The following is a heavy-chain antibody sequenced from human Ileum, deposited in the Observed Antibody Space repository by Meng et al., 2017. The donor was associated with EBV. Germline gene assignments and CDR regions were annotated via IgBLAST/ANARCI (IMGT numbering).Heavy chain of an antibody. D-gene: IGHD3-22*01. Sequence: VHLHEWCAGLLKPSETLSLTCAVYGGSFSGYYWSWIRQPPGKGLEWIGEINHRGGAFYNPSLKSRVTMSIDTSKNQFSLKLNSVTAADTAVYYCASHPGGNSQYYSSGDDYWGQGALVTSPQ. V-gene: IGHV4-34*01. CDR3: ASHPGGNSQYYSSGDDY. J-gene: IGHJ4*02. CDR1: GGSFSGYY. CDR2: INHRGGA.